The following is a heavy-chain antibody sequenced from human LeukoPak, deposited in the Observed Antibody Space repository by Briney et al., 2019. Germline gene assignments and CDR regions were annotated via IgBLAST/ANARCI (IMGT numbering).Heavy chain of an antibody. D-gene: IGHD3-10*01. CDR2: ITKSSTYV. CDR3: ARGSGVHV. J-gene: IGHJ4*02. Sequence: GGSLRLFCGASGFTFRTHSMNWVRQAPGKGLEWVSAITKSSTYVYYADSVKGRFTISRDNANNSLFLQMNNLGVDDTGVYYCARGSGVHVWGQGTLVLVSS. V-gene: IGHV3-21*04. CDR1: GFTFRTHS.